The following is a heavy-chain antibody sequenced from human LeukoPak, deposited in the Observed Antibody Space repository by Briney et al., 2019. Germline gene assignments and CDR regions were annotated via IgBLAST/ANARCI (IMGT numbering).Heavy chain of an antibody. CDR3: ARTNCCGGSCYSPGGWFGP. CDR1: GGSISSGGYY. D-gene: IGHD2-15*01. CDR2: IYYSGST. V-gene: IGHV4-31*03. Sequence: SETLSLTCTVSGGSISSGGYYWSWIRQHPGMGLEWIGYIYYSGSTYYNPSLKSRVTISVDTSKNQFSLKLSSVTAADTAVYYCARTNCCGGSCYSPGGWFGPWGQGTLVTVSS. J-gene: IGHJ5*02.